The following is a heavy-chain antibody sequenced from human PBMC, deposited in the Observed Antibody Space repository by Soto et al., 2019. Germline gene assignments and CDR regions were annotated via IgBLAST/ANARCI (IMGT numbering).Heavy chain of an antibody. D-gene: IGHD3-10*01. V-gene: IGHV1-2*02. Sequence: QVQLVQSGAEVKKPGASVRVSCQASGYTFTAYCVQWVRHAPGQALQWMGWINVNSGDIKYAQAFQGRVTLTRDTNISTVYMELTRLPPAETAVYYCARDGDYYYGSGTGNGHGVWGQGTTVTV. CDR3: ARDGDYYYGSGTGNGHGV. CDR2: INVNSGDI. CDR1: GYTFTAYC. J-gene: IGHJ6*02.